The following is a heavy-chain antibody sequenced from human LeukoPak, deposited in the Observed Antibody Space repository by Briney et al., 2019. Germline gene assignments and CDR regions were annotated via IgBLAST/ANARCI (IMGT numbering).Heavy chain of an antibody. Sequence: PRGSPSPSRAASGFTFRDYFMSWIRQAPGKGLEWLSYIRSSNSYTNYADSVKGRFTISRDNAKNSLYLQMNSLRAEDTAVYYCAREGNFYFCRWGPVALVTVSS. J-gene: IGHJ2*01. CDR2: IRSSNSYT. CDR3: AREGNFYFCR. CDR1: GFTFRDYF. D-gene: IGHD1-7*01. V-gene: IGHV3-11*06.